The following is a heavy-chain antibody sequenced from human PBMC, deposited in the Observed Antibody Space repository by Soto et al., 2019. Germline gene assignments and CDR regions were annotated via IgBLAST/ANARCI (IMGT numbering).Heavy chain of an antibody. CDR3: ARNYCSGGSCYSSAFDI. CDR1: GYTFTGYY. J-gene: IGHJ3*02. D-gene: IGHD2-15*01. V-gene: IGHV1-2*04. Sequence: VASVKVSCKASGYTFTGYYMHWVRQAPGQGLKWMRWINTNSGGTNYAQKFQGWVTMTRDTSISTAYMELSRLRSDDTAVYYCARNYCSGGSCYSSAFDIWGQGTMVTVSS. CDR2: INTNSGGT.